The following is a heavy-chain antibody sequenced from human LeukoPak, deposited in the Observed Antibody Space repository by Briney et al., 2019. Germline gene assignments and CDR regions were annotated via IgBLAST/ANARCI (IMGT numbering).Heavy chain of an antibody. V-gene: IGHV3-30*03. Sequence: PGRSLRLSCAASGFTFSSYGMHWVRQAPGKGLEWVAVISYDGSNKYYADSVKGRFTISRDNSKNTLYLQMNSLRAEDTAVYYCARDLLTMVRGVIIGTPTDNWGQGTLVTVSS. D-gene: IGHD3-10*01. J-gene: IGHJ4*02. CDR3: ARDLLTMVRGVIIGTPTDN. CDR1: GFTFSSYG. CDR2: ISYDGSNK.